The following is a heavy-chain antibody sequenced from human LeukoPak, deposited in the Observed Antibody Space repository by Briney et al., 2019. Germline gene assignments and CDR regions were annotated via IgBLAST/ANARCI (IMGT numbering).Heavy chain of an antibody. CDR1: GGSISSSSYY. J-gene: IGHJ3*02. CDR3: ARHLWLLGAFDI. Sequence: SETLSLTCTVSGGSISSSSYYWGWIRQPPGKGLEWIGSIYYSGSTYYNPSLKSRVTISVDTSKNQFSLKLSSVTAADTAVYYCARHLWLLGAFDIWGQGTMVTVSS. CDR2: IYYSGST. V-gene: IGHV4-39*01. D-gene: IGHD5-18*01.